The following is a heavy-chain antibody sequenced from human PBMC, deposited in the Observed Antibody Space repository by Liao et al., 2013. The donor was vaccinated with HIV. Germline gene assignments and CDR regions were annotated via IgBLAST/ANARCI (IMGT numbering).Heavy chain of an antibody. CDR3: ARGSGYNMYYFDY. V-gene: IGHV4-61*02. CDR2: IYTSGST. J-gene: IGHJ4*02. D-gene: IGHD3-22*01. Sequence: QLQLQESGPGLVKPSETLSLTCTVSGGSISSSSYYWSWIRQPAGKGLEWIGRIYTSGSTNYNPSLKSRVTMSVDTSKNQFSLKLSSVTAADTAVYYCARGSGYNMYYFDYWGQGTLVTVSS. CDR1: GGSISSSSYY.